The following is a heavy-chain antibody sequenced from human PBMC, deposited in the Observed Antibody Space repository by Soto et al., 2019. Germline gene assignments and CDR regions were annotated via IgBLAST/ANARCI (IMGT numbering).Heavy chain of an antibody. CDR3: ARDGAGAYGLGWFDP. CDR1: GYTFTSYA. CDR2: INAGNGNT. V-gene: IGHV1-3*01. D-gene: IGHD2-21*01. J-gene: IGHJ5*02. Sequence: ASVKVSCKASGYTFTSYAMHWVRQAPGQRLEWMGWINAGNGNTKYSQKFQGRVTITRDTSASTAYMELSNVTAADTAVYYCARDGAGAYGLGWFDPWGQGILVTVSS.